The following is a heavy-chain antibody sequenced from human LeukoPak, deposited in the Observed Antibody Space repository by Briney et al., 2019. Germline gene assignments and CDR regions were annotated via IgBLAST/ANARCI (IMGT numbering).Heavy chain of an antibody. CDR2: IYTSGST. J-gene: IGHJ6*03. D-gene: IGHD3-3*01. CDR3: ARQGYDFWSGYLHYYYYYMDV. Sequence: SETLSLTCTVSGGSISSYYWSWIRQPPGKGLEWIGYIYTSGSTNYNPSLKSRVTISVDTSKNQFSLKLSSVTAADTAVYYCARQGYDFWSGYLHYYYYYMDVWGKGTTVTVSS. V-gene: IGHV4-4*09. CDR1: GGSISSYY.